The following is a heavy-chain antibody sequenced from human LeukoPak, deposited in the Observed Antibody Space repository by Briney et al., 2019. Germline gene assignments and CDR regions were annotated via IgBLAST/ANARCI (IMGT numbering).Heavy chain of an antibody. CDR2: IWYDGSNK. CDR3: AREPFCSGGSCYLFFFDS. J-gene: IGHJ4*02. Sequence: GGSLRLSCAASGFTFTTYGMHWVRQAPGKGLEWVALIWYDGSNKYYADSVKGRFTISRDNSKNTLYLQMNSLRADDTAVYYCAREPFCSGGSCYLFFFDSWGQGTLVTVSS. CDR1: GFTFTTYG. D-gene: IGHD2-15*01. V-gene: IGHV3-33*01.